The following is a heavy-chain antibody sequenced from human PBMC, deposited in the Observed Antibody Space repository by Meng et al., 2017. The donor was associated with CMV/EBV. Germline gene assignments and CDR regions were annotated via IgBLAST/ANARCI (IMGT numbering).Heavy chain of an antibody. D-gene: IGHD3-22*01. CDR1: GYTFTSYG. J-gene: IGHJ4*02. Sequence: ELVEFGAEGKKPGASVKASCKASGYTFTSYGISWVRQAPGQGLEWMGWISAYNGNTNYAQKPQGRVTMTTDTSTSTAYMELRSLRSDDTDVYYCARGGRYYYDSSGYCDYWGQGTLVTVSS. CDR3: ARGGRYYYDSSGYCDY. CDR2: ISAYNGNT. V-gene: IGHV1-18*01.